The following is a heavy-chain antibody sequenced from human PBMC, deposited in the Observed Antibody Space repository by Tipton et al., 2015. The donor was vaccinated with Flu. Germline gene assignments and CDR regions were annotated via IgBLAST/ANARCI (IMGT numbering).Heavy chain of an antibody. CDR1: GGSITNYH. CDR3: ARLSYYDVDLKNFYFDY. J-gene: IGHJ4*02. D-gene: IGHD3-10*02. CDR2: IFPSGTT. Sequence: GLVKPSETLSLTCTVSGGSITNYHWGWIRQPPGKRLELIGSIFPSGTTYYNPSLKSRVTISVDTSKSQFSLMLRSVTAADTAVYYCARLSYYDVDLKNFYFDYWGQGALVTVSS. V-gene: IGHV4-39*01.